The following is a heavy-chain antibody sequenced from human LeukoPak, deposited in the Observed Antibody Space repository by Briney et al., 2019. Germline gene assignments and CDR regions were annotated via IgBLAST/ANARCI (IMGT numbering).Heavy chain of an antibody. Sequence: APVKVSCKASGYTFTGYYMHWVRQAPGQGLEWMGWINPNSGGTNYAQKFQGRVTMTRDTSISTAYMELSRLRSDDTAVYYCARGSGITGTLDDYWGQGTLVTVSS. CDR2: INPNSGGT. CDR1: GYTFTGYY. V-gene: IGHV1-2*02. CDR3: ARGSGITGTLDDY. D-gene: IGHD1-7*01. J-gene: IGHJ4*02.